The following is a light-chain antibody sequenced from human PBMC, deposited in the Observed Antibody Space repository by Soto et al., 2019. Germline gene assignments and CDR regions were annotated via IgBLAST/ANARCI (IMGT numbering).Light chain of an antibody. CDR3: GTWDSGLTVGI. Sequence: QSVLTQPPSVSAAPGQSVTISCSGSASNVGTQFVSWYQQLPGAAPKLLIYDNDKRPSDIPDRFSGSKSDTSATLTITGLQTGDAADYYCGTWDSGLTVGIFSGGTQLTVL. J-gene: IGLJ2*01. V-gene: IGLV1-51*01. CDR2: DND. CDR1: ASNVGTQF.